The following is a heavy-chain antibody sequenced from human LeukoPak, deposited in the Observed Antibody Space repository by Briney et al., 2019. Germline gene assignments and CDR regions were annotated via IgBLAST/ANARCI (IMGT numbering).Heavy chain of an antibody. Sequence: ASVKVSCKASGYIFTGHYMHWVRQAPGQGLEWMGWISPNSGGTNYAQEFQGRVTMTRDTSTTTAYMELSGLRSDDTAMYYCARDRAHVGTMVDAFDVWGQGTMVTVSS. J-gene: IGHJ3*01. CDR1: GYIFTGHY. V-gene: IGHV1-2*02. D-gene: IGHD1-1*01. CDR2: ISPNSGGT. CDR3: ARDRAHVGTMVDAFDV.